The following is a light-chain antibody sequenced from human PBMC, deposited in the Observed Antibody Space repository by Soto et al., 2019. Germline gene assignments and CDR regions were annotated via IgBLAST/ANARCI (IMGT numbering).Light chain of an antibody. CDR3: AAWDDSLNGVV. CDR2: SNN. Sequence: QSVLTQPPSASGTPGQRVTISCSGSSSNIGSKTVNWYQQLPGTAPKLLIYSNNQRPSGVPDRFSASKSGTSASLAISGLQSEDEADYYCAAWDDSLNGVVFVGGTKLTVL. V-gene: IGLV1-44*01. CDR1: SSNIGSKT. J-gene: IGLJ2*01.